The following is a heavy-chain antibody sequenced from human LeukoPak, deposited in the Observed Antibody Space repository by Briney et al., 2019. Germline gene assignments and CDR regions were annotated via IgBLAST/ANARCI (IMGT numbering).Heavy chain of an antibody. CDR3: ARDQGHYYDSSGYYGSRY. Sequence: GASVKVSCKASGYTFTGYYMHWVRQAPGQGLEWMGWINPNSGGTNYAQKFQGRVTMTRDTSISTAYMELSRLRSDDTAVYYCARDQGHYYDSSGYYGSRYWGQGTLVTVSS. V-gene: IGHV1-2*02. CDR2: INPNSGGT. D-gene: IGHD3-22*01. CDR1: GYTFTGYY. J-gene: IGHJ4*02.